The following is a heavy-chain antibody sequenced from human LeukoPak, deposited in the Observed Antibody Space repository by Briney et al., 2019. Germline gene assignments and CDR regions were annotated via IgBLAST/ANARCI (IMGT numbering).Heavy chain of an antibody. CDR3: AKTAGSGSYYYNWFDP. J-gene: IGHJ5*02. CDR2: ISGSGGST. CDR1: GFTFSSYA. V-gene: IGHV3-23*01. Sequence: GGSLRLSCAASGFTFSSYAMSWVRQAPGKGLEGVSAISGSGGSTYYADSVKGRFTISRDNSKNTLYLHMNSLRAEDTAVYYCAKTAGSGSYYYNWFDPWGQGTLVTVSS. D-gene: IGHD3-10*01.